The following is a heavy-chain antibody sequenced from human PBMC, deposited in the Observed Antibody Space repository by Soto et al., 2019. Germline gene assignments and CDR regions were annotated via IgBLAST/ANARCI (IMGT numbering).Heavy chain of an antibody. D-gene: IGHD3-16*01. V-gene: IGHV3-23*01. J-gene: IGHJ4*02. Sequence: EVQLLESGGGLVQPGGSLRLSCAVSGFTFSSFAMSWVRQAPGKGLEWVSVISSSGGTTYYADSVKGRFTITRDNSKNTLYLQINSVRAEDTAVYYCARDYSYACDYWGQGTLVTVSS. CDR1: GFTFSSFA. CDR3: ARDYSYACDY. CDR2: ISSSGGTT.